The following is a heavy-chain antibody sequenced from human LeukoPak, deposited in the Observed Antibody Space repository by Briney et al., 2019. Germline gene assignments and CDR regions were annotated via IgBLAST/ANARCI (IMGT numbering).Heavy chain of an antibody. J-gene: IGHJ5*02. Sequence: SETLSLTCAVSGGSISSGGYSWSWIRQPPGKGLEWIGYIYYSGSTYYNPSLKSRVTISVDTSKNQFSLKLSSVTAADTAVYYCASAYGSGNDFRFDPWGQGTLVTVSS. CDR3: ASAYGSGNDFRFDP. CDR2: IYYSGST. V-gene: IGHV4-30-4*07. D-gene: IGHD3-10*01. CDR1: GGSISSGGYS.